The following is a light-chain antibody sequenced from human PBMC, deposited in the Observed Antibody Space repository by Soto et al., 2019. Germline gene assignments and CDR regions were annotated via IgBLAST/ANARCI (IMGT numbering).Light chain of an antibody. CDR2: GAS. V-gene: IGKV3-15*01. Sequence: EIVMTQSPATLSVSPGERATLSCRASQSVSSNLAWYQQKPGQAPRLLIYGASTRATGIPARFSGSGSGTEFNLTISSLQAEDVAVYYCQQYNNWPPRGTFGQGTKVEIK. CDR3: QQYNNWPPRGT. CDR1: QSVSSN. J-gene: IGKJ1*01.